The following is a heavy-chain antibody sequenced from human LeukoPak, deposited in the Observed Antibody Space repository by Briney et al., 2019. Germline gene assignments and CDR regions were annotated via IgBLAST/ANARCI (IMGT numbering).Heavy chain of an antibody. CDR3: ARTTEGGYSYGYFYYYYMDV. CDR2: IYYSGST. D-gene: IGHD5-18*01. V-gene: IGHV4-61*05. Sequence: SETLSLTCTVSGGSISSSNCYWGWIRQPPGKGLEWIGYIYYSGSTNYNPSLKSRVTISVDTSKNQFSLKLSSVTAADTAVYYCARTTEGGYSYGYFYYYYMDVWGKGTTVTISS. J-gene: IGHJ6*03. CDR1: GGSISSSNCY.